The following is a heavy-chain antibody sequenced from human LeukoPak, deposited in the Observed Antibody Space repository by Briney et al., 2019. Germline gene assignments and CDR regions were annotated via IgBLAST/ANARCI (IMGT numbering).Heavy chain of an antibody. CDR1: GFTFSRYW. Sequence: PGGSLRLSCAASGFTFSRYWMNWVRQPPGKGLEWIGSIYYSGSTYYNPSLKSRVTISVDTSKNQFSLKLSSVTAADTAVYYCARHVPMGGLAVAGLYYWGQGTLVTVSS. J-gene: IGHJ4*02. V-gene: IGHV4-39*01. CDR2: IYYSGST. CDR3: ARHVPMGGLAVAGLYY. D-gene: IGHD6-19*01.